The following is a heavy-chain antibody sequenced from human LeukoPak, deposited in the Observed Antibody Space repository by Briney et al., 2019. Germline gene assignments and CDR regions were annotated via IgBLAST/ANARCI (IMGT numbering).Heavy chain of an antibody. J-gene: IGHJ4*02. CDR2: IDPNSGGT. D-gene: IGHD2-2*01. V-gene: IGHV1-2*06. CDR1: GYTFTGYY. Sequence: GASVKVSCKTSGYTFTGYYIHWARQAPGQGLEWLGRIDPNSGGTSYAHNFQGRVTMTRDTSISTAYMDLSSLRSDHTAVYYCARDSRVSGDYWGQGTLVTVSS. CDR3: ARDSRVSGDY.